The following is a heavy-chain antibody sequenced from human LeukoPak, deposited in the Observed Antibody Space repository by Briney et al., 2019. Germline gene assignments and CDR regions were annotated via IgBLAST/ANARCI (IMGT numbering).Heavy chain of an antibody. D-gene: IGHD3-10*01. Sequence: PSETLSLTCTVSGGSISSYYWSWIRQPPGKGLEWIGYIYYSGSTNYNPSLKSRVTISVDTSKNQFSLKLSSVTAADTAVYYCARRMVRTYNWFDPWGQGTLVTVSS. J-gene: IGHJ5*02. CDR1: GGSISSYY. CDR3: ARRMVRTYNWFDP. CDR2: IYYSGST. V-gene: IGHV4-59*08.